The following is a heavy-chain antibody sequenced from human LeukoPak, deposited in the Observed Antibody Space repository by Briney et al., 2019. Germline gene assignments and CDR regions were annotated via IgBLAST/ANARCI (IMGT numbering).Heavy chain of an antibody. Sequence: GGSLRLSCAASGFTFSSYGMHWVRQAPGKGLEWVAVISYDGSNKYYADSVKGRFTISRDNSKNTLYLQMNNLRAEDTAVYYCANSAAVGTFYWGQGTLVTVSS. CDR1: GFTFSSYG. CDR2: ISYDGSNK. J-gene: IGHJ4*02. D-gene: IGHD6-13*01. V-gene: IGHV3-30*18. CDR3: ANSAAVGTFY.